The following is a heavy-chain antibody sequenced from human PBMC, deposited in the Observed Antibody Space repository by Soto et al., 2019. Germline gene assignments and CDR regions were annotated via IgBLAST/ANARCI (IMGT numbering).Heavy chain of an antibody. V-gene: IGHV3-23*01. D-gene: IGHD3-3*01. CDR3: ARGGRFLEWLQEAFDY. J-gene: IGHJ4*02. CDR1: GFIFNTYG. CDR2: ISGGGGST. Sequence: GGSLRFSCVVSGFIFNTYGMSWVRQAPGKGLEWVSSISGGGGSTYYAESVKGRFTISRDNSRNTLFLHMNSLRVEDTAVYYCARGGRFLEWLQEAFDYWGQGALVTVSS.